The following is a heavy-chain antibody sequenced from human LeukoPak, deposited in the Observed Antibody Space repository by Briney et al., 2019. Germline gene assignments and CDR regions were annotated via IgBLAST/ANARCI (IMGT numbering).Heavy chain of an antibody. D-gene: IGHD4-17*01. J-gene: IGHJ2*01. Sequence: GGSLRLSCAASGFTFSSYSMNWVRQAPGKGLEWVSSISSSSSYIYYADSVKGRFTISRDNAKNSLYLQMNSLRAEDTAVYYCAKGGSTVTSWYFDLWGRGTLVTVSS. CDR1: GFTFSSYS. CDR2: ISSSSSYI. CDR3: AKGGSTVTSWYFDL. V-gene: IGHV3-21*01.